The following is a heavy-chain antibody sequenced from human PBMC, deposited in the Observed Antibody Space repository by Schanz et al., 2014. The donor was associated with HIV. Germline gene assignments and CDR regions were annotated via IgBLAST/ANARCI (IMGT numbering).Heavy chain of an antibody. CDR1: GFTFSGFA. D-gene: IGHD3-10*01. Sequence: QLLESGGGLVQPGGLLRLSCAASGFTFSGFAMSWVRQTPGKGLEWVAAISFDGSHKYSADSVKGRFTISRDDSSDTLYLQMNSLRPEDTAVYYCVRGLLFQGFFDSWGQGALVTVSS. V-gene: IGHV3-30*03. CDR3: VRGLLFQGFFDS. J-gene: IGHJ4*02. CDR2: ISFDGSHK.